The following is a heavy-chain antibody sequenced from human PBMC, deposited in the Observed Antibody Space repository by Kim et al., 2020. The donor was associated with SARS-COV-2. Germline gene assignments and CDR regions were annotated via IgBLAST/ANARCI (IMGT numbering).Heavy chain of an antibody. CDR1: GFTFSSYE. CDR2: ISSSGSTI. CDR3: ARGGYTVMASYYYYGMDV. Sequence: GGSLRLSCAASGFTFSSYEMNWVRQAPGKGLEWDSYISSSGSTIYYADSVKGRFTISRDNAKNSLYLQMNSLRAEDTAVYYCARGGYTVMASYYYYGMDVWGQGTTVTVSS. D-gene: IGHD5-18*01. J-gene: IGHJ6*02. V-gene: IGHV3-48*03.